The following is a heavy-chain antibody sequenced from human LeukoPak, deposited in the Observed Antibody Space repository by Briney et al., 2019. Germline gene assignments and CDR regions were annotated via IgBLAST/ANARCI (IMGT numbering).Heavy chain of an antibody. V-gene: IGHV1-69*05. J-gene: IGHJ4*02. Sequence: GASVKVSCKASGGTFSRYAISWVRQAPGQGLEWMGRIIPIFGTANYAQKFQGRVTITTDESTSTAYMELSSLRSEDTAVYYCAREDTAMVGSYWGQGTLVTVSS. CDR1: GGTFSRYA. CDR3: AREDTAMVGSY. CDR2: IIPIFGTA. D-gene: IGHD5-18*01.